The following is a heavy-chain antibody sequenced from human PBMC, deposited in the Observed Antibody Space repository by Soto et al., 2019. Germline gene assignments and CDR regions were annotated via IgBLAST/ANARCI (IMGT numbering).Heavy chain of an antibody. CDR1: GFTFSSYS. Sequence: PGGSLRLSCEASGFTFSSYSMNWVRQAPGKGLEWVSYISSSSSTIYYADSVKGRFTISRDNAKNSLYLQMNSLRDEDTAVYYCARVGSGSYYEDAFDIWGQGTMVTVSS. V-gene: IGHV3-48*02. CDR2: ISSSSSTI. J-gene: IGHJ3*02. D-gene: IGHD1-26*01. CDR3: ARVGSGSYYEDAFDI.